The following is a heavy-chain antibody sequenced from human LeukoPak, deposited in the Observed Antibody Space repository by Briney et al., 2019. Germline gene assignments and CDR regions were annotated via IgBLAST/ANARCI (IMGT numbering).Heavy chain of an antibody. CDR3: ARDDPYCGGDCRDFDD. CDR1: GGSISSSSYY. CDR2: IFYSGSN. D-gene: IGHD2-21*02. V-gene: IGHV4-39*07. J-gene: IGHJ4*02. Sequence: SETLSLTCTVSGGSISSSSYYWVWLRQPPGKGLVGVGSIFYSGSNYYNPSPKNPVTISVDTAKNQFSLKLSSVTAADTAVYYCARDDPYCGGDCRDFDDWGQGTLVTVSS.